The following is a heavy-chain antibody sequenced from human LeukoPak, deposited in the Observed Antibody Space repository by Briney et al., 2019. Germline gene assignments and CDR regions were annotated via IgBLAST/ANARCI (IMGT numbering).Heavy chain of an antibody. CDR3: AKGRSRSGSFYDAMDV. J-gene: IGHJ6*02. CDR2: VSGSGGNT. CDR1: GITFSSYV. V-gene: IGHV3-23*01. D-gene: IGHD3-10*01. Sequence: PGGSLRLSCAASGITFSSYVMNWVRQAPGRGLECVATVSGSGGNTHYADSAKGRFTISRDNSKNTLYLQMISLRAEDAAVYHCAKGRSRSGSFYDAMDVWGQGTTVTVSS.